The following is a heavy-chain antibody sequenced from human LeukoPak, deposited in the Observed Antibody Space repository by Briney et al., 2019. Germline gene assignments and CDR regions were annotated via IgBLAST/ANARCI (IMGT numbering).Heavy chain of an antibody. J-gene: IGHJ5*02. V-gene: IGHV3-74*01. Sequence: GGSLRLSCAASGFTFNIYWMHWVRQAPGKELVWVSLIKSDGSSTNYADSVKGRFTISRDNAKNTLYLQMDSLRAEDTATYYCARDKGYSSDTWGQGTLVTVSS. CDR2: IKSDGSST. D-gene: IGHD5-18*01. CDR1: GFTFNIYW. CDR3: ARDKGYSSDT.